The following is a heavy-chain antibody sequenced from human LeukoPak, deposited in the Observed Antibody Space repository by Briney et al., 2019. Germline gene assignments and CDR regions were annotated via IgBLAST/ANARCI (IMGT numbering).Heavy chain of an antibody. V-gene: IGHV1-2*06. CDR2: IDPNSGGT. J-gene: IGHJ4*02. D-gene: IGHD3-9*01. CDR3: TRDLTTSGPIGI. Sequence: AASVKVSCKASGYTFTDYAMHWVRQAPGQGLEWMGRIDPNSGGTHYPQKFQGRVTVTRDTSVTTAYMELSRLTSDDTAIYFCTRDLTTSGPIGIWGQGTLVTVSA. CDR1: GYTFTDYA.